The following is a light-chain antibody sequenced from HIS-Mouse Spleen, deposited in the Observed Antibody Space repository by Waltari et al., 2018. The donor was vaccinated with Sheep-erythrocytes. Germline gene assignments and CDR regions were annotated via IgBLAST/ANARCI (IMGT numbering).Light chain of an antibody. V-gene: IGLV2-23*01. CDR1: SRDAGIYNL. CDR3: CSYAGSSTPWV. Sequence: QSALTQPASVSGSPGQSITISCTGTSRDAGIYNLVSWYQQPTGKAPKLMIYEGSKRPSGVSNRFSGSKSGNTASLTISGLQAEDEADYYCCSYAGSSTPWVFGGGTKLTVL. J-gene: IGLJ3*02. CDR2: EGS.